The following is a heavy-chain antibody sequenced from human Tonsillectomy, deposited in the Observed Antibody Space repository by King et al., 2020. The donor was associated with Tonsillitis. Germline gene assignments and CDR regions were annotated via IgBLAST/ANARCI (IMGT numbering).Heavy chain of an antibody. Sequence: VQLVESGGGLVQPGRSLRLSCTASGFTFGDYAMSWVRQAPGKGLEGVGFIRSKAYGGTTEYSASVQGRFTISRDDSKSIAYLQMNSLKTEDTAVYYCTREEGPYCSSTSCNYYYMDVWGKGTTVTVSS. V-gene: IGHV3-49*04. CDR1: GFTFGDYA. D-gene: IGHD2-2*01. J-gene: IGHJ6*03. CDR3: TREEGPYCSSTSCNYYYMDV. CDR2: IRSKAYGGTT.